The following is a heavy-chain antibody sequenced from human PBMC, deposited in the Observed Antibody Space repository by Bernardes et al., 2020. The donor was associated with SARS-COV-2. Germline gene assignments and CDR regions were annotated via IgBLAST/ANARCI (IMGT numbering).Heavy chain of an antibody. CDR3: ARLIPIHYGMDV. J-gene: IGHJ6*02. Sequence: SATRSLTFAFSRYSISSGYHWGWIRQPPGKGLEWIGYIYHSGRTNYNPSLKSRVTISVDTSKNQFSLKLSSVTAADTAVYYCARLIPIHYGMDVWCQGTTVTVSS. V-gene: IGHV4-38-2*01. CDR2: IYHSGRT. D-gene: IGHD2-2*01. CDR1: RYSISSGYH.